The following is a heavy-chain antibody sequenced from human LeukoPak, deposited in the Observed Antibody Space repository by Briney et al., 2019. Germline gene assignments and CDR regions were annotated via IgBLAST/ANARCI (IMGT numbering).Heavy chain of an antibody. D-gene: IGHD5-18*01. J-gene: IGHJ4*02. Sequence: SETLSLTCTVSGGSIISYYWSWIRQPPGKGLEWIGYIYYSGSTNYNPSLKSRVTISVDTSKNQFSLKLSSVIAADTAVYYCARARQGYYSYGTNFDYWGQGTLVTVSS. CDR3: ARARQGYYSYGTNFDY. CDR1: GGSIISYY. CDR2: IYYSGST. V-gene: IGHV4-59*01.